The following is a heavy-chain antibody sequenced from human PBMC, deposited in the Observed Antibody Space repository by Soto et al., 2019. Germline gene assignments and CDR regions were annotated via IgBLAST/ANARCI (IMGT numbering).Heavy chain of an antibody. CDR2: ISWNDDN. CDR3: AHARLLWVGGYFDS. V-gene: IGHV2-5*01. CDR1: GFSLATHGVG. J-gene: IGHJ4*02. D-gene: IGHD3-10*01. Sequence: QVTLKESGPTLVKPTESLTLTCTFSGFSLATHGVGVGWIRQPPGEALEWLAVISWNDDNRYSPSLRSRITTAKDTSKNQVVLTMANMDPVDTATYYCAHARLLWVGGYFDSWGQGILVTVS.